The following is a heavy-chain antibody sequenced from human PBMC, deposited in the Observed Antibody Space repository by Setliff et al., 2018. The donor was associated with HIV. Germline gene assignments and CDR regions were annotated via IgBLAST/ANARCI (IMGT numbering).Heavy chain of an antibody. CDR3: ARETMYDSRGYLSHYFDY. J-gene: IGHJ4*02. Sequence: GESLKISCAASGFTFSNYAMHWVRQAPGKGLEWVAVISYDGSNKYYANSVKGRFTISRDNSKNTLYLQMNSLRVEDTAVYYCARETMYDSRGYLSHYFDYWGQGAPVTVSS. CDR2: ISYDGSNK. V-gene: IGHV3-30-3*01. CDR1: GFTFSNYA. D-gene: IGHD3-22*01.